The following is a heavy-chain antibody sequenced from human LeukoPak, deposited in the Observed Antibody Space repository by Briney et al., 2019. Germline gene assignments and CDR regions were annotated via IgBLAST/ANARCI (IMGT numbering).Heavy chain of an antibody. V-gene: IGHV3-23*01. CDR3: AKLESPYNYYGMDV. Sequence: GWSLTLSCAAAGFTFSSNAMSWVRQPPAKELEWVSGISGSGGSTHYADSVKGRFTISRDKSKNTLYLQMNSLRVEDTAVYYCAKLESPYNYYGMDVWGQGTTVTVS. CDR1: GFTFSSNA. D-gene: IGHD3-3*01. CDR2: ISGSGGST. J-gene: IGHJ6*02.